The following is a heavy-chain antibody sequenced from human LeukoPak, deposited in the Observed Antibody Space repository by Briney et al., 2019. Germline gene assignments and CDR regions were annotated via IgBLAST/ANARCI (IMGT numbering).Heavy chain of an antibody. Sequence: GGSLRLSCAASGFPFDDYGMSWVRQAPGKGLEWVSGINWNGCSTGYADSVKGRFTISRDNAKNSLYLQMNSLRAEDTALYYCARRRRLGELSVYYYYYYMDVWGKGTTVTVSS. V-gene: IGHV3-20*04. CDR3: ARRRRLGELSVYYYYYYMDV. CDR2: INWNGCST. CDR1: GFPFDDYG. J-gene: IGHJ6*03. D-gene: IGHD3-16*02.